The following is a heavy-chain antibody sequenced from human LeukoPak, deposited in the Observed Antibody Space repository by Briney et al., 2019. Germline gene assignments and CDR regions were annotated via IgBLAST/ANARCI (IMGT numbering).Heavy chain of an antibody. CDR1: GFTFSSYW. CDR2: IKQDGSEK. V-gene: IGHV3-7*01. J-gene: IGHJ4*02. CDR3: AREGYGSGSSRAGSFDY. D-gene: IGHD3-10*01. Sequence: PGGSLRLSCAASGFTFSSYWMSWVCQAPGKGLEWVANIKQDGSEKYYVDSVKGRFTISRDNAKNSLYLQMNSLRAEDTAVYYCAREGYGSGSSRAGSFDYWGQGTLVTVSS.